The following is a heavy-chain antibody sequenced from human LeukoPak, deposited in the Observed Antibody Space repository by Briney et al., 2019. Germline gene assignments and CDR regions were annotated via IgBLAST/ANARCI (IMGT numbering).Heavy chain of an antibody. J-gene: IGHJ4*02. V-gene: IGHV3-30*03. CDR1: GFNVNVYS. Sequence: GGSLRLSCAASGFNVNVYSIHWVRQAPGKGLEWITVVSYDGNYEDYADFVKGRFTVSRDYSKNTVFLQMNSLRAEDTAVYYCARDLTGFNYGPFDYWGQGTLVTVSS. CDR3: ARDLTGFNYGPFDY. D-gene: IGHD5-18*01. CDR2: VSYDGNYE.